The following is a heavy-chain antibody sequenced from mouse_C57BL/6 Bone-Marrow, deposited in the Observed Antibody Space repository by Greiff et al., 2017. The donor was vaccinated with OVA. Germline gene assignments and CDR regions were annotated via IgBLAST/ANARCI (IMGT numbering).Heavy chain of an antibody. J-gene: IGHJ4*01. D-gene: IGHD2-4*01. CDR2: IRSKSNNYAT. CDR3: VRQGAHYDYLYYAMDY. V-gene: IGHV10-1*01. Sequence: EVQLQQSGGGLVQPKGSLKLSCAASGFSFNTYAMNWVRQAPGKGLEWVARIRSKSNNYATYYADSVKDRFTISRDDSESMLYLQMNNLKTEDTAMYYCVRQGAHYDYLYYAMDYWGQGTSVTVSS. CDR1: GFSFNTYA.